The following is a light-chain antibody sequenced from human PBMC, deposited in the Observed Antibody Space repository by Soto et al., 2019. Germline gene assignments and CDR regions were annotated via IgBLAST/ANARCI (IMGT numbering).Light chain of an antibody. CDR3: QQYASSPLT. CDR2: GAS. CDR1: QSVGRDY. Sequence: EIVLTQSPATLSLSPGERATLSCGASQSVGRDYLAWYQQKPGLAPRLLIHGASIRATGIPDRFSGSGSGTDFTLIINRLEPEDFAVYFCQQYASSPLTFGGGTEVAIK. J-gene: IGKJ4*01. V-gene: IGKV3D-20*01.